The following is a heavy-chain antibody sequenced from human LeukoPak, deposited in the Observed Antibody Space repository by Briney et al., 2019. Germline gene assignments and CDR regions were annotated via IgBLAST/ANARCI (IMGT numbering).Heavy chain of an antibody. Sequence: GGSLRLSCAASGFTFSSYAMHWVRQAPGKGLEWVAVISYDGSNKYYADSVKGRFTISRDNSKNTLFLQMDSLRGGDTAVYFCAAVRRMGRTLEHWGQGTLVTVSS. CDR1: GFTFSSYA. CDR3: AAVRRMGRTLEH. D-gene: IGHD1-14*01. V-gene: IGHV3-30*04. CDR2: ISYDGSNK. J-gene: IGHJ4*02.